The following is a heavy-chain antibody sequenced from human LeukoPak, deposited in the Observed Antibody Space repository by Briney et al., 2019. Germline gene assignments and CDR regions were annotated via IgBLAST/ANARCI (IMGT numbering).Heavy chain of an antibody. V-gene: IGHV3-23*01. Sequence: PGGSLRLSCAASGFTFSSYAMSWVRQAPGKGLEWVSGISGSGGSTYYADSVKGRFTISRDESKNTLYLQMNSLRAEDTAVYYCAKRGIRGGSGFDYWGQGNLVTVSS. D-gene: IGHD3-10*01. CDR1: GFTFSSYA. J-gene: IGHJ4*02. CDR3: AKRGIRGGSGFDY. CDR2: ISGSGGST.